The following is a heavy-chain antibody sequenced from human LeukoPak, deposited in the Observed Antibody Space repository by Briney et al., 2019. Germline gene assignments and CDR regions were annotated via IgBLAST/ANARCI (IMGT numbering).Heavy chain of an antibody. J-gene: IGHJ4*02. D-gene: IGHD6-19*01. CDR3: AKGYSTGWYGGVDY. V-gene: IGHV3-30*18. Sequence: PGRSLRLSWAASGFTFSSYGMYWVRQAPGKGLEWVVVISNDGSDKYYADSVKGRFTISRDNSKNTLYLQMNSLRAEDTAVYYCAKGYSTGWYGGVDYWGQGTLVTVSS. CDR2: ISNDGSDK. CDR1: GFTFSSYG.